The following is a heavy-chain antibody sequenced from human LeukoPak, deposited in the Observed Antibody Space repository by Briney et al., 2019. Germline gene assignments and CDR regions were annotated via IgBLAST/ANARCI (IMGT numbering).Heavy chain of an antibody. CDR2: IRGSGGST. D-gene: IGHD3-3*01. J-gene: IGHJ5*02. V-gene: IGHV3-23*01. Sequence: GGSLRLSCAASGFTFSSYAMSWVRQAPGKGLEWVSAIRGSGGSTYYADSVKGRFTISRDNSKNTLYLQMNSLRAEDPAVYYRARSSPRRIPIFGVVISEWFDPWGQGTLVTVSS. CDR1: GFTFSSYA. CDR3: ARSSPRRIPIFGVVISEWFDP.